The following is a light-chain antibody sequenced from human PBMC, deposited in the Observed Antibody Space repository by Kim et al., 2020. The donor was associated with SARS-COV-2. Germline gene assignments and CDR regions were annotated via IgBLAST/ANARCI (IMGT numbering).Light chain of an antibody. CDR1: QDIRSW. Sequence: DIQMTQSPSSVSASVGDRVTITCRASQDIRSWLSWYQQKPGKAPKVLIYDASNLQSGVPSRFSGSGYGTDFTLTINSLQPEDSATYYCQQANSFPITFGEGTRLEIK. CDR2: DAS. V-gene: IGKV1D-12*01. CDR3: QQANSFPIT. J-gene: IGKJ2*01.